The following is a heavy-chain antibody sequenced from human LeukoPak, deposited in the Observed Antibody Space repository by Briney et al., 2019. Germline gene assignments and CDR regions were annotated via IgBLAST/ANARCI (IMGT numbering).Heavy chain of an antibody. V-gene: IGHV3-7*03. CDR2: IKQDGSEK. D-gene: IGHD3-10*01. CDR3: ARKARWFGELSDPHYYYGMDV. J-gene: IGHJ6*04. Sequence: PGGSLRLSCAASGFTFSSYWMSWVRQAPGKGLEWVANIKQDGSEKYYVDSVKGRFTISRDNAKNSLYLQMNSLSAEDTVVYYCARKARWFGELSDPHYYYGMDVWGKGTTVTVSS. CDR1: GFTFSSYW.